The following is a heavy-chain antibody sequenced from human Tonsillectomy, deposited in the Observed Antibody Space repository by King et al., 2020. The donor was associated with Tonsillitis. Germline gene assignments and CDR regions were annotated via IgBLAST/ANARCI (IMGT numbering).Heavy chain of an antibody. CDR2: IYYSGST. CDR3: ARELGASAFDV. D-gene: IGHD1-26*01. Sequence: QLQESGPGLVKPSETLSLTCTVSGGSIGSYYWSWIRQPPGKGLEWIGYIYYSGSTNYKPSLKSRVTISVDTSKNQFSLKLSSVTAADTAVYFCARELGASAFDVWGQGTMVTVSS. J-gene: IGHJ3*01. CDR1: GGSIGSYY. V-gene: IGHV4-59*01.